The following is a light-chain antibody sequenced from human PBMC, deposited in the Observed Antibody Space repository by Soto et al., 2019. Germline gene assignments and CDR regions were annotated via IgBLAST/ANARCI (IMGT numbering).Light chain of an antibody. Sequence: IVLTQSPATLALSPGESAVLSCRASQSVSTSLAWYQHKPGQAPRLLIYDASRRAPGIPARFTGSGSGTDFTLTIRSLEPEDIAVYYCQVRDLWPSFGQGTKVEIK. V-gene: IGKV3-11*01. CDR1: QSVSTS. CDR2: DAS. J-gene: IGKJ1*01. CDR3: QVRDLWPS.